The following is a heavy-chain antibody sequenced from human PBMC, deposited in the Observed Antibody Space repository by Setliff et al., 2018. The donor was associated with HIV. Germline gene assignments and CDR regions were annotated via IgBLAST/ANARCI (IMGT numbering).Heavy chain of an antibody. J-gene: IGHJ4*02. CDR3: ARADSSNWYHVDY. V-gene: IGHV1-69*08. CDR2: IIPIIDTT. Sequence: GASVKVSCKTSGGSFDMHTISWVRQAPGQGLEFVGRIIPIIDTTNYAQKFQGRVTITADKSANTTYMELRSLRSEATAVYYCARADSSNWYHVDYWGQGTLVTVSS. CDR1: GGSFDMHT. D-gene: IGHD6-13*01.